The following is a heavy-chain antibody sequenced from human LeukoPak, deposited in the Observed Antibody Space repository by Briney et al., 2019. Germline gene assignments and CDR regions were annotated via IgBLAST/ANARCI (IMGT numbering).Heavy chain of an antibody. Sequence: PGGSLRLSCAASGFSFSSYVMTWVRQAPGKGLDWVSAISGGGGTTYYADSVKGRFTISRDNSKNTLYLQMNGLRTEDTAVDYCAKAEGYDILTGLDYWGQGTLVTVSS. CDR3: AKAEGYDILTGLDY. D-gene: IGHD3-9*01. CDR2: ISGGGGTT. CDR1: GFSFSSYV. V-gene: IGHV3-23*01. J-gene: IGHJ4*02.